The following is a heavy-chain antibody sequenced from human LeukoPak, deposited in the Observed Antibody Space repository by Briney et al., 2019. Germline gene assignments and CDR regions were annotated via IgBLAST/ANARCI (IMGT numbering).Heavy chain of an antibody. V-gene: IGHV4-4*02. CDR2: IYHSGST. CDR1: GGSISSSNW. Sequence: SETLSLTCAVSGGSISSSNWWSWVRQPPGKGLEWIGEIYHSGSTNYNPSLKSRVTTSVDKSKNQFSLKLSSVTAADTAVYYCARGVLWFGELLPWFDPWGQGTLVTVSS. J-gene: IGHJ5*02. D-gene: IGHD3-10*01. CDR3: ARGVLWFGELLPWFDP.